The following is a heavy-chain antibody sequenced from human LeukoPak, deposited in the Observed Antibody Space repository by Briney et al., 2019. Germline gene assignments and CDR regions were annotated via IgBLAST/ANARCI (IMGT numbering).Heavy chain of an antibody. Sequence: PGGALRLSCAASRFAFSLYAMNWLRQPPGKGLEWVSTINASSGTTSCAACVRGRFTISSDNSRNTLYLQVNTLRAEDTAVYYCAKPIGGGLAVTADWFDPWGQGTLVVVSS. V-gene: IGHV3-23*01. CDR2: INASSGTT. J-gene: IGHJ5*01. D-gene: IGHD6-19*01. CDR1: RFAFSLYA. CDR3: AKPIGGGLAVTADWFDP.